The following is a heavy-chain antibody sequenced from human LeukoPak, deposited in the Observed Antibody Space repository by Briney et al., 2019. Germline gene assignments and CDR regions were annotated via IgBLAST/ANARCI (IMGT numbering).Heavy chain of an antibody. CDR1: GFTFSSYS. V-gene: IGHV3-21*01. CDR2: ITASSSHM. D-gene: IGHD5/OR15-5a*01. Sequence: GGSLRLSCAASGFTFSSYSMNWVRQAPGKGLEWVSSITASSSHMYYGGLVKGRFTISRDNAKNSLYLQMKSLRVEDTAVYYCATAVSGSNYYMDVWGKGTTVTVSS. CDR3: ATAVSGSNYYMDV. J-gene: IGHJ6*03.